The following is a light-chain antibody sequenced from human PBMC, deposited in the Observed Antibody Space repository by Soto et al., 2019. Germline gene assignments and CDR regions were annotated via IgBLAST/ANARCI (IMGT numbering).Light chain of an antibody. CDR2: TAS. V-gene: IGKV1-6*01. CDR3: LQDFSFPLT. Sequence: AIQMTQSPSSLSASVGDRVTITCRASQGIRNDLAWYQRKPGKAPKLLIYTASSLQNGVPPRFRGSGSDTVFTLTIDSLQPEDFATYYCLQDFSFPLTFGGGTKVDIK. CDR1: QGIRND. J-gene: IGKJ4*01.